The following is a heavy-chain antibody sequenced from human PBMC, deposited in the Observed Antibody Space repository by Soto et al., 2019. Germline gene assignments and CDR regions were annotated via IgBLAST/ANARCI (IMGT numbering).Heavy chain of an antibody. D-gene: IGHD3-3*01. J-gene: IGHJ5*02. CDR3: ARAGTIFGVANNWFDP. Sequence: SETLSLTCTVSGESISSGGYDGRWIRQHPGKGLEWIGYIYYSGSTYYNPSLKSRVTISVDTSKNQFSLKLSSVTAADTAVYYCARAGTIFGVANNWFDPWGQGTLVTVSS. CDR1: GESISSGGYD. CDR2: IYYSGST. V-gene: IGHV4-31*03.